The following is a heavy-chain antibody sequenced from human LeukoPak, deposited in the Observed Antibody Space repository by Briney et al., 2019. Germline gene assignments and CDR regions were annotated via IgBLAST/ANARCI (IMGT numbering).Heavy chain of an antibody. CDR1: GYTFNSYG. J-gene: IGHJ6*03. D-gene: IGHD3-22*01. V-gene: IGHV1-18*01. Sequence: ASVKVSCKASGYTFNSYGISWVRQAPGQGLEWMGWISGYNGNTNYAQKLQGRVTMTTDTSTSTAYMELRSLRSGDSAVYYCARVLNYYDSSGSNYYYMDVWGKGTTVTVSS. CDR2: ISGYNGNT. CDR3: ARVLNYYDSSGSNYYYMDV.